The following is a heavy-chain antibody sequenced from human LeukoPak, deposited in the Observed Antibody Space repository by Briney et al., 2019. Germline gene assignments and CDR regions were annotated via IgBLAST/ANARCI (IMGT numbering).Heavy chain of an antibody. Sequence: SQTLSLTCTVSSGSISSGYCYWSWIRQPAGKGLEWIGRIYISGSTNYSPSLKSRVTISLDTSKNEFSLRLSSVTAADTAVYYCARVGYGYYVDYWGQGTLVTVSS. D-gene: IGHD5-18*01. J-gene: IGHJ4*02. CDR1: SGSISSGYCY. CDR3: ARVGYGYYVDY. V-gene: IGHV4-61*02. CDR2: IYISGST.